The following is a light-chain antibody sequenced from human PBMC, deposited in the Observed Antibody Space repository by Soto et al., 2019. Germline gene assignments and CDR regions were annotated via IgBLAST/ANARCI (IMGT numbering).Light chain of an antibody. Sequence: EIVLTQSLGTLCLSPGERATLSCRASQSVSNNYLAWYQQRPGQAPRLLIYGASNRATGIPDRFSGSGSGTDFTLTISRLEPEDFAVYYCQQYGSSGTFGQGTKVDIK. J-gene: IGKJ1*01. CDR3: QQYGSSGT. CDR1: QSVSNNY. V-gene: IGKV3-20*01. CDR2: GAS.